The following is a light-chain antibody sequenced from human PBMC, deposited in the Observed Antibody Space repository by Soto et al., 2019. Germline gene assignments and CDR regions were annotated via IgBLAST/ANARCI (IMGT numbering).Light chain of an antibody. J-gene: IGKJ3*01. Sequence: DIQMTQSPSSLSASVGDRVTITCRASQSISRLLSWYQQQPGKAHKLLIYDAFTLQSGVPSRFSGCGSVTGFTLTIGSLQPEDFATDYCQQTNRPPFTFGPGTKVDVK. CDR2: DAF. V-gene: IGKV1-39*01. CDR1: QSISRL. CDR3: QQTNRPPFT.